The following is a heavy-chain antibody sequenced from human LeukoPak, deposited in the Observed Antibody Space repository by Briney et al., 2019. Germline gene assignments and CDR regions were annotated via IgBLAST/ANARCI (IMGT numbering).Heavy chain of an antibody. CDR1: GFTFNNYG. CDR3: ARTNLGSGWRFDY. V-gene: IGHV3-33*01. Sequence: PGGSLRLSCAASGFTFNNYGMHWVRQAPGKGLEWVAVIWYDGSNKYYADSVKGRFTISRDNPKNTLYLQMNSLRAEDTAVYYCARTNLGSGWRFDYWGQGTLVTVSS. CDR2: IWYDGSNK. D-gene: IGHD6-19*01. J-gene: IGHJ4*02.